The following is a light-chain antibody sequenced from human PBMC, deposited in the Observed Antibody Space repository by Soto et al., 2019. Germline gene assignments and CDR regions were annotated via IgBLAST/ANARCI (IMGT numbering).Light chain of an antibody. V-gene: IGLV1-44*01. CDR1: SSNIGSNT. Sequence: VLTSPLSTSGAHVQMLTLSSSRSSSNIGSNTVNWYQQVPGTAPKLLIYNNKQRPSGVPDRFSGSKSGTSASLALSGLQSQAEDEYWCATWDDSLNGWLFGGGTK. CDR3: ATWDDSLNGWL. CDR2: NNK. J-gene: IGLJ3*02.